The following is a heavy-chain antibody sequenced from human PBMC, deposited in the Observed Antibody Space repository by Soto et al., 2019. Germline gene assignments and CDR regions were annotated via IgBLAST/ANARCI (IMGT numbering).Heavy chain of an antibody. CDR1: GFTFSSYW. J-gene: IGHJ4*02. V-gene: IGHV3-7*01. Sequence: GGSLRLSCAASGFTFSSYWMSWVRQAPGKGLEWVANIKQDGSEKYYVDSVKGRFTISRDNAENSLCLQMNSLRVEDTAIYYCVRDDLGGDGRWGQGTLVTVSS. CDR3: VRDDLGGDGR. D-gene: IGHD1-26*01. CDR2: IKQDGSEK.